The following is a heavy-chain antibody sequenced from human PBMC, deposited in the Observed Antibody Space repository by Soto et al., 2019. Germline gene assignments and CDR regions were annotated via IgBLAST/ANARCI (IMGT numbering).Heavy chain of an antibody. CDR3: ARGGGSSSSTCDYYYYYGMDV. CDR2: ISAYNGNT. J-gene: IGHJ6*02. CDR1: GYTFTSYG. D-gene: IGHD6-6*01. V-gene: IGHV1-18*04. Sequence: ASVKVSCKASGYTFTSYGISWVRQAPGQGLEWMGWISAYNGNTNYAQKLQGRVTMTTDTSTSTAYMELRSLRSDDTAVYYCARGGGSSSSTCDYYYYYGMDVWGQGTTVTVSS.